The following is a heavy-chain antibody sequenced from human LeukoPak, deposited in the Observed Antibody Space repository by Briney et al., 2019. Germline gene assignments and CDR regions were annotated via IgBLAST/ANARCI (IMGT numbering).Heavy chain of an antibody. Sequence: GGSMRLSCAASGFTFSDYYMSWIRQAPGKGLEWVSYISSSGSTIYYADSVKGRITISRDNAKNSLYLQMNSLRAEDTAVYYCARSPLFRDKQDYWGQGTLVTVSS. V-gene: IGHV3-11*01. CDR2: ISSSGSTI. D-gene: IGHD2-15*01. J-gene: IGHJ4*02. CDR1: GFTFSDYY. CDR3: ARSPLFRDKQDY.